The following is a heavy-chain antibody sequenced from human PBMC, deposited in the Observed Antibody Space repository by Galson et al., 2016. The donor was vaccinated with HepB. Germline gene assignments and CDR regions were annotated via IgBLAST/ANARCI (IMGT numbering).Heavy chain of an antibody. Sequence: SETLSLTCTVSGASMSSYSWTWIRQPPGKGLEWIGYIYASGNTNYNPALKTRVTISVDTSKNQFSLNITSVTAADTAVYYCARSPRSGSSWLRGPGGQGTLVTGSS. D-gene: IGHD2-15*01. CDR2: IYASGNT. V-gene: IGHV4-4*08. J-gene: IGHJ5*02. CDR1: GASMSSYS. CDR3: ARSPRSGSSWLRGP.